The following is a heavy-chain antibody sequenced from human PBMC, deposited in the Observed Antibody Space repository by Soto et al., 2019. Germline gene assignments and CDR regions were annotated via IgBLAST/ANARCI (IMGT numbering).Heavy chain of an antibody. Sequence: SEALSLTCTVSGGAVSSGTYYWSWIRQPPGKGLEWIGHIYFTGSTNYNPSLKSRVTMSLDTSRNQFSLKLSSVTAADTAVYYCTRGPPRVQWFDPWGLGTLVTVSS. V-gene: IGHV4-61*01. CDR3: TRGPPRVQWFDP. CDR1: GGAVSSGTYY. CDR2: IYFTGST. J-gene: IGHJ5*02.